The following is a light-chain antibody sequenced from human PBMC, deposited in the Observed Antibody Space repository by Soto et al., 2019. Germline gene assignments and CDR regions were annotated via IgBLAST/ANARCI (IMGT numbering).Light chain of an antibody. CDR1: QSVTSSY. V-gene: IGKV3-20*01. J-gene: IGKJ4*01. CDR2: GAS. CDR3: QQFGDSRLT. Sequence: EIVLTQSPGTLSLSPGERATLSCRASQSVTSSYIAWYQQKPGQAPRLLMFGASGRATGIPDRFSGSGSGTDFTLTISRLEPEDFAVYYCQQFGDSRLTFGGGTKVEI.